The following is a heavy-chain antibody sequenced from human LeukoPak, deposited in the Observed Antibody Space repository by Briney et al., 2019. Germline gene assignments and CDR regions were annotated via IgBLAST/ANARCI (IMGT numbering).Heavy chain of an antibody. CDR2: IDPSDSYT. J-gene: IGHJ4*02. Sequence: GESLRISCKGSGYSFTSYWISWVRQMPGKGLEWMGRIDPSDSYTNYSPSFQGRVTISADKSISTAYLQWSSLKASDTAMYYCARLDKRYCSSTSCGPWDYWGQGTLVTVSS. CDR3: ARLDKRYCSSTSCGPWDY. CDR1: GYSFTSYW. D-gene: IGHD2-2*01. V-gene: IGHV5-10-1*01.